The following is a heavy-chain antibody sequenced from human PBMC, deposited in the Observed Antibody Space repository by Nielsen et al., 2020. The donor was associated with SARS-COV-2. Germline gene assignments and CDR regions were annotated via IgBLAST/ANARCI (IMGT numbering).Heavy chain of an antibody. CDR1: GFTFSNYS. CDR2: ISPTNTYI. D-gene: IGHD3-9*01. CDR3: AREGIDWYYFDY. Sequence: GGSLRLSCAGSGFTFSNYSMNWVRQAPGKGLEWVASISPTNTYIHYADSLKGRFTISRDNAKNSLYLEVSSLRVEDTAVYYCAREGIDWYYFDYWGQGALVTVSS. J-gene: IGHJ4*02. V-gene: IGHV3-21*01.